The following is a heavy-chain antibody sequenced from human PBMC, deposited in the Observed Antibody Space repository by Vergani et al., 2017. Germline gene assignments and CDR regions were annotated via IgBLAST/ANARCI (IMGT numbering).Heavy chain of an antibody. CDR1: GGSISSYY. CDR3: ARSIGSSSWYGLDFDY. J-gene: IGHJ4*02. V-gene: IGHV4-59*01. Sequence: QVQLQESGPGLVKPSETLSLTCTVSGGSISSYYWSWIRQPPGKGLEWIGYIYYSGITNYNPSLKSRVTISVDTSKNQFSLKLSSVTAADTAVYYCARSIGSSSWYGLDFDYWGQGTLVTVSS. CDR2: IYYSGIT. D-gene: IGHD6-13*01.